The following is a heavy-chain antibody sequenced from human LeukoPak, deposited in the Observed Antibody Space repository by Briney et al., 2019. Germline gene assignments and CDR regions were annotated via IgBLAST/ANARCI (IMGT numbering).Heavy chain of an antibody. D-gene: IGHD6-19*01. J-gene: IGHJ4*02. CDR1: GFTFSSYS. Sequence: PGGSVRLSCAASGFTFSSYSMNWVRQAPGQGLEWVSYIISISSTVYYADTLKGRFTISGDNATSSVYLQLNSLRAEDTAVYYCASDSSGRQGLVLETDYWGQGTLVTVSS. V-gene: IGHV3-48*01. CDR2: IISISSTV. CDR3: ASDSSGRQGLVLETDY.